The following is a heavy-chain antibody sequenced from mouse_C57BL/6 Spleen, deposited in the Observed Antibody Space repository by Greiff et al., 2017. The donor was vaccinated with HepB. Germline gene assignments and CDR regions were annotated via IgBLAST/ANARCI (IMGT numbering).Heavy chain of an antibody. CDR3: AKGDYDREAY. J-gene: IGHJ3*01. CDR1: GFTFSDYG. CDR2: ISSGSSTI. V-gene: IGHV5-17*01. Sequence: EVKLMESGGGLVKPGGSLKLSCAASGFTFSDYGMHWVRQAPEKGLEWVAYISSGSSTIYYADTVKGRFTISRDNAKNTLFLQMTSLRSEDTAMYYCAKGDYDREAYWGQGTLVTVSA. D-gene: IGHD2-4*01.